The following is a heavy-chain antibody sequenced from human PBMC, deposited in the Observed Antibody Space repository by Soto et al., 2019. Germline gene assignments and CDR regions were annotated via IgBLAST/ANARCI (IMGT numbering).Heavy chain of an antibody. D-gene: IGHD3-16*01. Sequence: PSETLSLTCTVSGGSISSGDYYWSWIRQPPGKGLEWIGYIYYSGSTYYNPSLKSRVTISVDTSKNQFSLKLSSVTAADTAVYYCARDKVMVNLNWFDPWGQGTLVTVSS. CDR3: ARDKVMVNLNWFDP. V-gene: IGHV4-30-4*01. J-gene: IGHJ5*02. CDR2: IYYSGST. CDR1: GGSISSGDYY.